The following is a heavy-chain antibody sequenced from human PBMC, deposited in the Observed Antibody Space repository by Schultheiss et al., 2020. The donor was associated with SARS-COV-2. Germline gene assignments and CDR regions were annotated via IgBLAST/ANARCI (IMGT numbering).Heavy chain of an antibody. J-gene: IGHJ5*02. Sequence: ASVKVSCKASGGTFSSYAISWVRQAPGQGLEWMGWINPNSGGTNYAQKFQGRVTMTRDTSISTAYMELSRLRSDDTAVYYCAREIRNLYSVGFDPWGQGTLVTVSS. CDR2: INPNSGGT. V-gene: IGHV1-2*02. D-gene: IGHD6-13*01. CDR3: AREIRNLYSVGFDP. CDR1: GGTFSSYA.